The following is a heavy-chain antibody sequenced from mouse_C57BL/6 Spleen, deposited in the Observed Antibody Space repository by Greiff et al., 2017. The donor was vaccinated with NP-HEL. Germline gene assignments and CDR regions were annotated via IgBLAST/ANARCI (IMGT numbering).Heavy chain of an antibody. CDR3: ARVSYYDYVGAMDY. D-gene: IGHD2-4*01. CDR1: GYSITSGYY. Sequence: ESGPGLVKPSQSLSLTCSVTGYSITSGYYWNWIRQFPGNKLEWMGYISYDGSNNYNPSLKNRISITRDTSKNQFFLKLNSVTTEDTATYYCARVSYYDYVGAMDYWGQGTSVTVSS. V-gene: IGHV3-6*01. J-gene: IGHJ4*01. CDR2: ISYDGSN.